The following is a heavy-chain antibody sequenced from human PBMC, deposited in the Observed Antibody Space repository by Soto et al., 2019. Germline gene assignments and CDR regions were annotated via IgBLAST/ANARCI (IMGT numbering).Heavy chain of an antibody. V-gene: IGHV4-38-2*02. J-gene: IGHJ4*01. Sequence: SETLSLTCTVSGYSISSGSYWGWIRQPPGKGPEWIASIYHGGTTFYNPSLKSRVTVSVDKSNNQFSLKLRSVTAADTAVYYCAKAHAMVVAGSTFDYWGHGTLVTVSS. CDR2: IYHGGTT. CDR3: AKAHAMVVAGSTFDY. D-gene: IGHD6-19*01. CDR1: GYSISSGSY.